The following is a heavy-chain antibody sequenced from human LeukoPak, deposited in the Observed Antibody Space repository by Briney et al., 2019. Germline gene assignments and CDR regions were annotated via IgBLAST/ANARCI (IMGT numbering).Heavy chain of an antibody. CDR1: GYSFTSYW. CDR2: IYPGDSDT. Sequence: GESLKISCKGSGYSFTSYWIGWVRQMPGKGLEWMGIIYPGDSDTRYSPSFQGQVTISADKSISTAHLQWSSLKASDTAMYYCARTRYYDFWSGYYTGPAHFDYWGQGTLVTVSS. D-gene: IGHD3-3*01. V-gene: IGHV5-51*01. J-gene: IGHJ4*02. CDR3: ARTRYYDFWSGYYTGPAHFDY.